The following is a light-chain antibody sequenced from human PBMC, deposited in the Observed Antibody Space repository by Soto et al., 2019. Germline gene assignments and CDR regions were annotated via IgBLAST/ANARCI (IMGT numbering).Light chain of an antibody. J-gene: IGKJ2*01. V-gene: IGKV1-9*01. Sequence: LTKSPSAVSASVRDRVTISFRASQGISSPLAWYQQKPGNAPRLLIYAASTLQSGVPSRFSGSGSGTDFTLTFTSLAPDDFATYYCHPFKNYVPFG. CDR3: HPFKNYVP. CDR2: AAS. CDR1: QGISSP.